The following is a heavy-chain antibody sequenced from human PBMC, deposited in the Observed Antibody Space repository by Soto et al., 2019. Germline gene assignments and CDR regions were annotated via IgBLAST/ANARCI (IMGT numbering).Heavy chain of an antibody. Sequence: GGSLRLSCAASGFTFDDYGMSWVRQAPGKGLEWVSGINWNGGSTGYADSVKGRFTISRDNSKNTLYLQMNSLRAEDTSVYYCAKEGGLSGSYYISSSYYFDYWGQGTLVTVSS. D-gene: IGHD1-26*01. CDR3: AKEGGLSGSYYISSSYYFDY. J-gene: IGHJ4*02. V-gene: IGHV3-20*04. CDR2: INWNGGST. CDR1: GFTFDDYG.